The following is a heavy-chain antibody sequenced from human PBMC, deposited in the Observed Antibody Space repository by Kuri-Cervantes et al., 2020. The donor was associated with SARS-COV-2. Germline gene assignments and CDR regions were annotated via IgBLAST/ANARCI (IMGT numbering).Heavy chain of an antibody. CDR2: IKQDGSEK. J-gene: IGHJ6*03. D-gene: IGHD3-3*01. Sequence: GESLKIPCAASGFTFSSYWMSWVRQAPGKGREWVANIKQDGSEKYYVDSVKARFTISRDNAKNSLYLQMNSLRAEDTAVYYCARERGEIFGVVIYYYMDVWGKGTTVTVSS. CDR3: ARERGEIFGVVIYYYMDV. V-gene: IGHV3-7*01. CDR1: GFTFSSYW.